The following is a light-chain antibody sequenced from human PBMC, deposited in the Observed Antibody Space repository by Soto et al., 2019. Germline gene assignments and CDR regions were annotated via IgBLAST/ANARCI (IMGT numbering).Light chain of an antibody. Sequence: DIQMTPSPSSLSASVAYIFTITCLASQSIRRSLNWYQQKPGKAPKLLIYAASSLPSGVPSRFSGSGSGTDFTLTIGSLQPEDFATYYCQKANSFPWTCGQGNKGDIK. J-gene: IGKJ1*01. V-gene: IGKV1-39*01. CDR1: QSIRRS. CDR2: AAS. CDR3: QKANSFPWT.